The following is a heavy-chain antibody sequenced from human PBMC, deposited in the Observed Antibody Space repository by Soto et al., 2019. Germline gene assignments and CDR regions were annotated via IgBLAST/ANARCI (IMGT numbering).Heavy chain of an antibody. Sequence: ASVKVSCKASGYTFTSYAMHWVRQAPGQRLEWMGWINAGNGNTKYSQKFQGRVTITRDTSASTAYMELSSLRSEDTAVYYCAGDRKGLVRGSWFNPGGKGPLVTSSS. CDR3: AGDRKGLVRGSWFNP. CDR1: GYTFTSYA. CDR2: INAGNGNT. V-gene: IGHV1-3*01. D-gene: IGHD3-16*01. J-gene: IGHJ5*02.